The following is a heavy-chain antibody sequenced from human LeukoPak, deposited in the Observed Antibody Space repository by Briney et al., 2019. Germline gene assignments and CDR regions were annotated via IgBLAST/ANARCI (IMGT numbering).Heavy chain of an antibody. CDR2: IWYDGSNK. CDR3: ARGALIAARYQVVTAHLDY. V-gene: IGHV3-33*01. CDR1: GFTFSSYG. Sequence: GGSLRLSCAASGFTFSSYGMHWVRQAPGKGLEWVAVIWYDGSNKYYADSVKGRFTISRDNSKNTLYLQMNSLRAEDTAVYYCARGALIAARYQVVTAHLDYWGQGTLVTVSS. J-gene: IGHJ4*02. D-gene: IGHD2-21*02.